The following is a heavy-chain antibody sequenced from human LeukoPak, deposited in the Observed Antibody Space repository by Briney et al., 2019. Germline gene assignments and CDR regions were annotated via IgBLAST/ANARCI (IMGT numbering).Heavy chain of an antibody. Sequence: GASVTVSCKASGYTFTGYYMHWVRQAPGQGLEWMGWINPNSGGTNYAQKFQGWVTMTRDTSISTAYMELSRLRSDDTAVYYCARDIGTAMVGKDGMDVWGQGTTVTVSS. D-gene: IGHD5-18*01. CDR2: INPNSGGT. J-gene: IGHJ6*02. CDR1: GYTFTGYY. CDR3: ARDIGTAMVGKDGMDV. V-gene: IGHV1-2*04.